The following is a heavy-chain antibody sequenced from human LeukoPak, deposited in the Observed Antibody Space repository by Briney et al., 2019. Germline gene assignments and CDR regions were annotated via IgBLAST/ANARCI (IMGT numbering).Heavy chain of an antibody. J-gene: IGHJ5*01. CDR2: MDPNRGHT. Sequence: EASVTVSFMASGYTFTICDINWVRQAPGEGGEWMGWMDPNRGHTGYAQKFQRRVTMTRSPSVHTAYMELSSLTSEDTAVYYCARGLSRCSSGNCYEPNWLDSWAQGTLVPVSS. D-gene: IGHD2-2*01. V-gene: IGHV1-8*02. CDR3: ARGLSRCSSGNCYEPNWLDS. CDR1: GYTFTICD.